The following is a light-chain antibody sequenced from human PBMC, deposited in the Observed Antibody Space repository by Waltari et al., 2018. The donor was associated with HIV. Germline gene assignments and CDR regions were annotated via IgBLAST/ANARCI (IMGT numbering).Light chain of an antibody. CDR2: GAS. J-gene: IGKJ5*01. CDR3: QQYNEWPPIT. CDR1: QSVSGN. Sequence: EIVMTQSPVTLSVSPGERATLSCRASQSVSGNLAWYQQKPGQAPRLLIYGASTRATGIPVRFSGSGSGTEFSLTISNLQSEDFALYYCQQYNEWPPITFGQGTRLEIK. V-gene: IGKV3-15*01.